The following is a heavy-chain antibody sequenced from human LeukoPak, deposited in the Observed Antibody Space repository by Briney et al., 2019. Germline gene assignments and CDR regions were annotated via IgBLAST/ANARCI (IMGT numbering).Heavy chain of an antibody. J-gene: IGHJ4*02. CDR2: VHYSGST. Sequence: PSETLSLTCTVSGDSISSGNYWGWIRQPPGKGLEWIGYVHYSGSTDYNPSLKSRVSISLEMSKNQFSLKLRSVTAADTAVYYCARVNWNDAALGYWGQGTLVTVSS. D-gene: IGHD1-1*01. V-gene: IGHV4-61*05. CDR3: ARVNWNDAALGY. CDR1: GDSISSGNY.